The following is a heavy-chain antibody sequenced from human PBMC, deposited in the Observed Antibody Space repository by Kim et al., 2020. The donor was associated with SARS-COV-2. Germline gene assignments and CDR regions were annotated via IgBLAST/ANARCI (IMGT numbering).Heavy chain of an antibody. CDR1: GFTFNTYG. Sequence: GGSLRLSCAASGFTFNTYGMTWVRQAPGKGLEWVSAIRVNNSTQYADSVKGRFTISRDNSQNRLYLQMNSLRAEDTAVYYCAKMSNNWYFHWGQGTLVTVSS. CDR2: IRVNNST. J-gene: IGHJ5*02. V-gene: IGHV3-23*01. CDR3: AKMSNNWYFH.